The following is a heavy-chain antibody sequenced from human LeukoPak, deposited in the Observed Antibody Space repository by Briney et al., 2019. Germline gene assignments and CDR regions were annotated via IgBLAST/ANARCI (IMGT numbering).Heavy chain of an antibody. D-gene: IGHD3-22*01. CDR3: ARHSSGYNGTDY. CDR1: GGSISSGDYY. Sequence: PSQTLSLTCTLSGGSISSGDYYWSWIRQPPGKGLEWIGYIYYSGSTYYNPSLKSRVTISVDTSKNQFSLKLSSVTAADTAVYYCARHSSGYNGTDYWGQGTLVTVSS. J-gene: IGHJ4*02. V-gene: IGHV4-30-4*08. CDR2: IYYSGST.